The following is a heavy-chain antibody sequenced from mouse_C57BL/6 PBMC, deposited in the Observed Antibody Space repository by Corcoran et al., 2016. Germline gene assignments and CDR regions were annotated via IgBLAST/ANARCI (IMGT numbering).Heavy chain of an antibody. CDR2: IYPRSGTT. CDR3: ARSGYYGSSDY. CDR1: GYTFTSYG. D-gene: IGHD1-1*01. V-gene: IGHV1-81*01. Sequence: QVQLQQPGAELARPGASVKLSCKASGYTFTSYGISWVKQRTGQGLEWIGEIYPRSGTTYYNEKLKGKATLTADKSSSTAYMELRSLTSEDSAVYFCARSGYYGSSDYWGQGTTLTVSS. J-gene: IGHJ2*01.